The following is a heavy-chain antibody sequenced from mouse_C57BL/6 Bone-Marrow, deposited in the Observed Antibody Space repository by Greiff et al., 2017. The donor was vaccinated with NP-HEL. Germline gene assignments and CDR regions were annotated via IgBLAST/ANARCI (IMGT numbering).Heavy chain of an antibody. Sequence: QVQLKQPGAELVKPGASVKLSCTASGYTFTSYWMHWVKQRPGRGLEWIGRIDPNSGGTKYNEKFKSKATLTVDKPSSTAYMQLSSLTSEDSAVYYCARGYYYGSSLAYWGQGTLVTVSA. CDR2: IDPNSGGT. V-gene: IGHV1-72*01. CDR3: ARGYYYGSSLAY. CDR1: GYTFTSYW. D-gene: IGHD1-1*01. J-gene: IGHJ3*01.